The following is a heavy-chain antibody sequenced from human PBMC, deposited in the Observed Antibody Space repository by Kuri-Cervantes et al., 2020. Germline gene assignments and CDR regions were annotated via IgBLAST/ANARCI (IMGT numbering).Heavy chain of an antibody. J-gene: IGHJ4*02. Sequence: GGSLRLSCAASGFTVSSNYMNWVRQAPGKGLEWVSSISSSSSYIYYADSVKGRFTISRDNAKNSLYLQMNSLRAEDTAVYYCARVRDGYNPPVIDYWGQGTLVTVSS. CDR3: ARVRDGYNPPVIDY. CDR1: GFTVSSNY. V-gene: IGHV3-21*01. D-gene: IGHD5-24*01. CDR2: ISSSSSYI.